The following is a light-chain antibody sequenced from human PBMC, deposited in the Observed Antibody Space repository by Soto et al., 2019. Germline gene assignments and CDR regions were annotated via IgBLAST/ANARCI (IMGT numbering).Light chain of an antibody. CDR2: EGS. Sequence: QSVLTQPASVSGSPGQSITISCTGTSSDVGSYKFVSWYQQHPGKAPKLMIYEGSKRPSGVSNRFSASKSGNTASLTISGLQAEDEADYYCCSYAGSSTGVFGGGTKLTVL. CDR3: CSYAGSSTGV. J-gene: IGLJ3*02. CDR1: SSDVGSYKF. V-gene: IGLV2-23*01.